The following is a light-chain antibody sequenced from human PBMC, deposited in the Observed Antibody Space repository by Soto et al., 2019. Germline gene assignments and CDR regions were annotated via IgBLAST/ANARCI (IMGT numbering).Light chain of an antibody. CDR2: GVS. Sequence: QSALTQPASGSGSPGQSITISCTGTRSYVGSYNSVSWYQQHPGKAPKLMIYGVSNRPSGVSIRFSGSKSGNTASLTISGLQAEDEGDYYCSSYTTSASYVFGTGTKVTVL. CDR3: SSYTTSASYV. J-gene: IGLJ1*01. V-gene: IGLV2-14*01. CDR1: RSYVGSYNS.